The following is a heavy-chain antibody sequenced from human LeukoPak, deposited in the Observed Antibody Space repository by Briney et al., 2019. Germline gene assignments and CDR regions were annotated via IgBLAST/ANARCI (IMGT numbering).Heavy chain of an antibody. V-gene: IGHV3-21*01. CDR3: ARGVPDDY. Sequence: GGSLRLSCAASGFTFSHYSMDWVRQAPGKGLEWVSSISRTSSDIYYADSVKGRFTISRDNAKNSLYLQMNSLRAEDTAVYYCARGVPDDYWGQGTLVTVPS. J-gene: IGHJ4*02. D-gene: IGHD1-14*01. CDR2: ISRTSSDI. CDR1: GFTFSHYS.